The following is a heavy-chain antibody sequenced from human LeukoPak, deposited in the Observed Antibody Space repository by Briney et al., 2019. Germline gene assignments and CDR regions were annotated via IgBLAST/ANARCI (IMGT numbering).Heavy chain of an antibody. CDR1: GGSISSGGFS. CDR2: IYQSGTT. Sequence: SQTLSLTCAVSGGSISSGGFSWNWIRQPPGKGLEWIGYIYQSGTTSYNPSIRSRVTISVDRPKNQFSLKLSSVTAADTAVYYCGRGGIAAAASGIDFWGPGTLVTVSS. D-gene: IGHD6-13*01. CDR3: GRGGIAAAASGIDF. J-gene: IGHJ4*02. V-gene: IGHV4-30-2*01.